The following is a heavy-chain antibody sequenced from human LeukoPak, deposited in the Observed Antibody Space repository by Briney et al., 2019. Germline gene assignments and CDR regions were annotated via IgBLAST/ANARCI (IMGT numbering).Heavy chain of an antibody. D-gene: IGHD3-10*01. CDR1: GYTFTGYY. Sequence: ASVKVSCKASGYTFTGYYMHWVRQAPGQGLEWTGWINPNSGGTNYAQKFQGRVTMTRDTSISTAYMELSRLRSDDTAVYYCAKEYAYYYGSGSYSAFDIWGQGTMVTVSS. CDR2: INPNSGGT. V-gene: IGHV1-2*02. CDR3: AKEYAYYYGSGSYSAFDI. J-gene: IGHJ3*02.